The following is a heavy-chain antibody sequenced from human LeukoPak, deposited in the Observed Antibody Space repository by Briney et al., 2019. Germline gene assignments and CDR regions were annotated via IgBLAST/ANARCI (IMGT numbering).Heavy chain of an antibody. V-gene: IGHV1-69*04. CDR3: AREASGEDV. CDR2: IIPILGIA. D-gene: IGHD3-10*01. J-gene: IGHJ6*02. Sequence: GASVKVSCKASGYTFTGYYMHWVRQAPGQGLEWMGRIIPILGIANYAQKFQGRVTITADKSTSTAYMELSSLRSEDTAVYYCAREASGEDVWGQGTTVTVSS. CDR1: GYTFTGYY.